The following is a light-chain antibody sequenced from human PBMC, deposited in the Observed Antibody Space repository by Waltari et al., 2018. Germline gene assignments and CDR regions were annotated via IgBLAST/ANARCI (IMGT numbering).Light chain of an antibody. V-gene: IGKV3-11*01. J-gene: IGKJ3*01. Sequence: EIVLTQSPATLSLSPGERATLSCRASQSVSSYLAWYQHKPGQAPRLLIFDASKRATGIPARFSGSGSGTDFTLTISSLEPEDFAVYYCQQRSNWPPIFTFGPGTKVDIK. CDR2: DAS. CDR1: QSVSSY. CDR3: QQRSNWPPIFT.